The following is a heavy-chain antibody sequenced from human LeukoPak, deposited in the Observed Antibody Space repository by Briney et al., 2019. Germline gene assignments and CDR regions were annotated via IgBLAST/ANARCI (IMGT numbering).Heavy chain of an antibody. CDR2: IKSKIDGGTI. CDR1: RYTFSDAR. V-gene: IGHV3-15*01. D-gene: IGHD6-25*01. Sequence: GRPLRLSCIASRYTFSDARIRWVRQAPGKRIERVGRIKSKIDGGTIDYAAPVKGRFTISRDDSRNTLYLQMNSLKTEDTAVYYCTTRRQDGCWGQGTLVIV. J-gene: IGHJ4*02. CDR3: TTRRQDGC.